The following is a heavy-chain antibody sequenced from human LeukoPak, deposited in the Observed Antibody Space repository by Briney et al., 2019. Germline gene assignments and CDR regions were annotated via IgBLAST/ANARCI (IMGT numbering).Heavy chain of an antibody. J-gene: IGHJ4*02. CDR1: GFTFSSYA. CDR2: ISGSGGST. CDR3: ARVVGSHYAFDY. Sequence: GGSLRLSCAASGFTFSSYAMSWVRQAPGKGLEWVSGISGSGGSTDYADSVKGRFTISRDYSKNTLYLQMNSLRAEDTAVYYCARVVGSHYAFDYWGQGTLVTVPS. V-gene: IGHV3-23*01. D-gene: IGHD1-26*01.